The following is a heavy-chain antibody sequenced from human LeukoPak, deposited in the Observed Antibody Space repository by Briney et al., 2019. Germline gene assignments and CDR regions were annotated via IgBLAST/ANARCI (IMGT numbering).Heavy chain of an antibody. CDR3: AKDDVKRALGDYVA. J-gene: IGHJ5*02. V-gene: IGHV3-23*01. CDR1: GFTLSSYA. CDR2: LIGSGGST. D-gene: IGHD4-17*01. Sequence: GGSLRLSCAASGFTLSSYAMSWVRQAPGKGLEWVSALIGSGGSTYYADSVKGRFTISRDNSKNTLYLQMNSLRAEDTAVYYCAKDDVKRALGDYVAWGQGTLVTVSS.